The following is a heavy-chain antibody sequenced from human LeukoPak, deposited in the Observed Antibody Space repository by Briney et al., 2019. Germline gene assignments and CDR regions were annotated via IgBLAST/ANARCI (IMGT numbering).Heavy chain of an antibody. D-gene: IGHD1-26*01. J-gene: IGHJ3*02. CDR1: GYTFTGYY. V-gene: IGHV1-2*02. Sequence: ASVKVSCKASGYTFTGYYMYWVRQAPGQGLEWMGWINPNSGGTNYAQKFQGRVTMTRNTSISTAYMELSRLRSDDTAVYYCATARRELLPYAFDIWGQGTMVTVSS. CDR2: INPNSGGT. CDR3: ATARRELLPYAFDI.